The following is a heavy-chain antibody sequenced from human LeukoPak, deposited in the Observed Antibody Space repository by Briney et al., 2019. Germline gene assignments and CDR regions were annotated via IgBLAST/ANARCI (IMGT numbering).Heavy chain of an antibody. Sequence: PSETLSLTCTVSGGSISSRSYYWGWIRQPPGKGLEWIGSIYYSGSTYYNPSLKSRVTISVDTSKNQFSLKLSSVTAADTAVYYCARLPRTYCGGDCYSYYFDYWGQGTLVTVSS. CDR2: IYYSGST. D-gene: IGHD2-21*01. J-gene: IGHJ4*02. CDR1: GGSISSRSYY. V-gene: IGHV4-39*01. CDR3: ARLPRTYCGGDCYSYYFDY.